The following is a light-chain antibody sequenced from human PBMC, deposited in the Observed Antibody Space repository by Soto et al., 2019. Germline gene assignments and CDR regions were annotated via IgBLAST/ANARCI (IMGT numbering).Light chain of an antibody. J-gene: IGLJ3*02. CDR2: EVN. Sequence: QSALTQPASMSGSPGQSITISCTGTSSDVGLYNLVSWYQHLPGKAPKLIIYEVNERPSGISDRFSGSKSGNTASLTISGLRDEDEADYYCCSYVGSSILMFGGGTKLTRP. V-gene: IGLV2-23*02. CDR3: CSYVGSSILM. CDR1: SSDVGLYNL.